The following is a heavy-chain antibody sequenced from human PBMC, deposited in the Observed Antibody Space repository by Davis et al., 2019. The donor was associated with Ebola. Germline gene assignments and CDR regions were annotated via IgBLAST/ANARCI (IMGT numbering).Heavy chain of an antibody. CDR2: INPKSGDT. CDR3: ARTTQKHHFYDISGYYDFEY. V-gene: IGHV1-2*04. J-gene: IGHJ4*02. Sequence: ASVKVSCKASGYTFTDYYIHWVRQAPGQGLEWMGWINPKSGDTSYAQKLQGWVTLTRDTSISTAYMELSRLTFDDAAVYYCARTTQKHHFYDISGYYDFEYWGQGTLVTVSS. D-gene: IGHD3-22*01. CDR1: GYTFTDYY.